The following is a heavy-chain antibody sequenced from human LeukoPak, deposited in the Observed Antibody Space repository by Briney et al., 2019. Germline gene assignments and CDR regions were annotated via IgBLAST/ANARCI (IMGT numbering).Heavy chain of an antibody. D-gene: IGHD3-22*01. J-gene: IGHJ4*02. CDR1: GYTFTSYY. CDR3: ARVCGYDSSGYYGDYFDY. Sequence: APVKVSCKASGYTFTSYYMHWVRQAPGQGLEWMGIINPSGGSTSYAQKFQGRVTMTRDTSTSTVYMELSSLRSEDTAVYYCARVCGYDSSGYYGDYFDYWGQGTLVTVSS. V-gene: IGHV1-46*01. CDR2: INPSGGST.